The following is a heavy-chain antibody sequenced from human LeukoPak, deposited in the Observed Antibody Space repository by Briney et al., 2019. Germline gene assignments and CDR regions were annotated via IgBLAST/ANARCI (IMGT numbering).Heavy chain of an antibody. Sequence: GGSLRLSCAASGFTFSSYGMHWVRQAPGKELEWVAFIRYDGSNKYYADSVKGRFTISRDNSKNTLYLQMNSLRAEDTAVYYCAKPPRFLEGYYFDYWGQGTLVTVSS. CDR2: IRYDGSNK. V-gene: IGHV3-30*02. CDR1: GFTFSSYG. D-gene: IGHD3-16*01. CDR3: AKPPRFLEGYYFDY. J-gene: IGHJ4*02.